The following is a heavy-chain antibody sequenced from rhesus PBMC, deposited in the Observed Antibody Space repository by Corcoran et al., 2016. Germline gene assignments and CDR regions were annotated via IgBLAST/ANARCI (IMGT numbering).Heavy chain of an antibody. CDR3: ARDRIAAGRSFDY. J-gene: IGHJ4*01. CDR2: IYGSGSSS. V-gene: IGHV4S11*01. D-gene: IGHD6-13*01. Sequence: VQLQESGPGLVKPLETLSLTCAVSGGSISSNYWSWIRQPPGKGREWIGYIYGSGSSSNYNPSLKSRVTLSVDTSKNQFSLKLSSVTAADTAVYYCARDRIAAGRSFDYWGQGVLVTVSS. CDR1: GGSISSNY.